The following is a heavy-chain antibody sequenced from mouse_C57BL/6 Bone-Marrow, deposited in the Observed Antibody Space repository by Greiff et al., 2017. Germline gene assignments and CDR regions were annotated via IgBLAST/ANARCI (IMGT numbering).Heavy chain of an antibody. CDR3: AICYYGSSYGFCAMDD. Sequence: QVQLQQPGAELVKPGASVKMSCKASGYTFTSYWITWVKQRPGQGLEWIGDIYPGSGSTNYNEKFKSKATLTVDTSSSTAYMQLSSLTSEDSAVXYCAICYYGSSYGFCAMDDWGTGTSVTVSS. CDR1: GYTFTSYW. CDR2: IYPGSGST. V-gene: IGHV1-55*01. D-gene: IGHD1-1*01. J-gene: IGHJ4*01.